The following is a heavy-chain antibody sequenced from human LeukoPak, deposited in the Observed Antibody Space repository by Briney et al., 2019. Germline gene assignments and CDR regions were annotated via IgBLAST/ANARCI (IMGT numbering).Heavy chain of an antibody. CDR3: ARADLDYFDY. CDR1: GFTFSSYS. V-gene: IGHV3-21*01. Sequence: PGGSLRLSCAASGFTFSSYSMNWVRQAPGKGLEWVSSISSSSYIYYADSVRGRFTISRDNAKNSLYLQMNSLRAEDTAVYYCARADLDYFDYWGQGTLVTVSS. CDR2: ISSSSYI. J-gene: IGHJ4*02.